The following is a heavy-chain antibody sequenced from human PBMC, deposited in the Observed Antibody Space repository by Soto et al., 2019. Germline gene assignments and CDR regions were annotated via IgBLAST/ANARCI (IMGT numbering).Heavy chain of an antibody. CDR3: ARPALREHLDY. Sequence: GGSLRLSCVASGFTFTNYWMTWVRQAPGKGLEWVANIKQDGSEKQFVDSVKGRFTISRDNAKNSLYLQMNSLRAEDTAVYYCARPALREHLDYWGQGALVTVSS. CDR1: GFTFTNYW. J-gene: IGHJ4*02. CDR2: IKQDGSEK. V-gene: IGHV3-7*03. D-gene: IGHD3-16*01.